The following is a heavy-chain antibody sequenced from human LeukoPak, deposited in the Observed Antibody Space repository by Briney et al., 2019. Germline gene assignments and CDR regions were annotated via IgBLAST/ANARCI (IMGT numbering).Heavy chain of an antibody. J-gene: IGHJ4*02. CDR2: INSDGSST. Sequence: TGGSLRLSCAASGFTFSSYWMHWVRQAPGKGLVWVSRINSDGSSTSYVDSVKGRFTISRDNAKNTLYLQMNSLRAEDTAVYYCARVIPRGYYDSSGYLFDYWGQGTLVTVSS. CDR3: ARVIPRGYYDSSGYLFDY. D-gene: IGHD3-22*01. CDR1: GFTFSSYW. V-gene: IGHV3-74*01.